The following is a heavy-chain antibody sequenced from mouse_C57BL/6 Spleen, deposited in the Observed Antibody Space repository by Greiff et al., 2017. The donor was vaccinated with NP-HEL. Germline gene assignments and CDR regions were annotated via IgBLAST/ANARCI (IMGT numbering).Heavy chain of an antibody. CDR2: IDPENGDT. CDR1: GFNIKDDY. V-gene: IGHV14-4*01. Sequence: EVQLQQSGAELVRPGASVKLSCTASGFNIKDDYMHWVKQRPEQGLEWIGWIDPENGDTEYASKSQGKATITADTSSNTAYLQLSSLTSEDTAVYYCTSLWGGFAYWGQGTLVTVSA. J-gene: IGHJ3*01. D-gene: IGHD1-1*02. CDR3: TSLWGGFAY.